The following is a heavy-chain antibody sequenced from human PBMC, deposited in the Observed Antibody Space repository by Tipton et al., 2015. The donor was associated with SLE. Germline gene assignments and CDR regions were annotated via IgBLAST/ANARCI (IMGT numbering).Heavy chain of an antibody. CDR3: AREGVRARQFDH. V-gene: IGHV4-39*07. CDR2: IYYSGST. Sequence: TLSLTCTVSGASISSSSYYWGWIRQPPGKGLEWIGNIYYSGSTYYNPSLKSRVTISVDMSKNQFSLKLYSVTAADTAVYYCAREGVRARQFDHWGQGTLVTVSS. CDR1: GASISSSSYY. D-gene: IGHD6-6*01. J-gene: IGHJ4*02.